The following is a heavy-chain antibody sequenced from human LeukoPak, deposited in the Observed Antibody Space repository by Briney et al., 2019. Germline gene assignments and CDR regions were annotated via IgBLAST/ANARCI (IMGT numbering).Heavy chain of an antibody. CDR2: INPNSGGT. CDR3: ARDRGSSSSFWFDP. Sequence: ASVKVSCKASGYTLTGYYMHWVRQAPGQGLEWMGWINPNSGGTNYAQKFQGRVTMTRDTSISTAYMELSRLRSDDTAVYYCARDRGSSSSFWFDPWGQGTLVTVSS. D-gene: IGHD6-6*01. J-gene: IGHJ5*02. V-gene: IGHV1-2*02. CDR1: GYTLTGYY.